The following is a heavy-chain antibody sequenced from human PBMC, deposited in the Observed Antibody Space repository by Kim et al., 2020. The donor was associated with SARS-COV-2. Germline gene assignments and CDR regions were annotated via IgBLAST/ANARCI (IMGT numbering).Heavy chain of an antibody. V-gene: IGHV1-8*01. CDR2: NSGNT. CDR3: ARGGKDY. J-gene: IGHJ4*02. Sequence: NSGNTGYAQKFQGRVTMTRNTSISTAYMELSSLRSEDTAVYYCARGGKDYWGQGTLVTVSS.